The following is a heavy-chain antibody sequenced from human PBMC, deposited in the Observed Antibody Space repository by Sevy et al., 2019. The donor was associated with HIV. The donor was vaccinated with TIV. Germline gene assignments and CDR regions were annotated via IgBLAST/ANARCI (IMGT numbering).Heavy chain of an antibody. Sequence: GESLKISCTASGFAFTNYYAMHWVRQAPGKGLEWVALISYDGSDKFYADSVKGRFTITRDNFKNTLYLQMNGLTTEDTAVYYCARPRANYVDHYFFSAMDVWGQGTTVTVSS. J-gene: IGHJ6*02. V-gene: IGHV3-30-3*01. CDR3: ARPRANYVDHYFFSAMDV. D-gene: IGHD4-17*01. CDR2: ISYDGSDK. CDR1: GFAFTNYYA.